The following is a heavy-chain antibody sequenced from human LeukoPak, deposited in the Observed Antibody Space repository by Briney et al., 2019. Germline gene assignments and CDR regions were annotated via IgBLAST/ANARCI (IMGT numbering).Heavy chain of an antibody. Sequence: PSETLSLTCTVSGGSISSSSYYWGWIRQPPGKGLEWIGSIYYSGSTYYNPSLKSRVTISVDTSKNQFSLKLSSVTAADTAVYYCATYRPNYYYGSGTRPGYFDYWGQGTLVTVSS. CDR3: ATYRPNYYYGSGTRPGYFDY. V-gene: IGHV4-39*07. CDR1: GGSISSSSYY. J-gene: IGHJ4*02. D-gene: IGHD3-10*01. CDR2: IYYSGST.